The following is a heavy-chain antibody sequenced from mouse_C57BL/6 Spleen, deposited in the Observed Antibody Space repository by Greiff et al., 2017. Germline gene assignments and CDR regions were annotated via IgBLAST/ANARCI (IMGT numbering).Heavy chain of an antibody. CDR2: IDPSDSYT. V-gene: IGHV1-50*01. Sequence: QVQLQQPGAELVKPGASVKLSCKASGYTFTSYWMQWVKQRPGQGLEWIGEIDPSDSYTNYNQKFKGKATLTVDTSSSTAYMQLSSLTSEDSAVYYCARKEDMNYDDCDYWGQGTTLTVSS. J-gene: IGHJ2*01. CDR3: ARKEDMNYDDCDY. CDR1: GYTFTSYW. D-gene: IGHD2-4*01.